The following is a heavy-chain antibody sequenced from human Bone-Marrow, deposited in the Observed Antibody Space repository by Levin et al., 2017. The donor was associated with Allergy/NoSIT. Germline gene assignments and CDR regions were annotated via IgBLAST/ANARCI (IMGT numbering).Heavy chain of an antibody. CDR2: IKEDGSEK. J-gene: IGHJ5*02. V-gene: IGHV3-7*01. CDR1: GFTFSNSW. CDR3: ARVQFGSATIGARWFDP. D-gene: IGHD5-24*01. Sequence: GGSLRLSCAASGFTFSNSWMSWVRQAPGKGLEWVANIKEDGSEKYYVDSVKGRFTISRDNAKNSLFVQMNSLRVEDTAVYYCARVQFGSATIGARWFDPWGQGTLVTVSS.